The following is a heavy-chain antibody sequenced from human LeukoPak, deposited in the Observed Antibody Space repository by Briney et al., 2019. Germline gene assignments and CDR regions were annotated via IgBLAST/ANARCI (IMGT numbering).Heavy chain of an antibody. D-gene: IGHD1-26*01. CDR3: ARLREGSY. V-gene: IGHV3-7*01. CDR1: GFTFTNYW. J-gene: IGHJ4*02. Sequence: GGSLRLSCAASGFTFTNYWMTWVRQAPGKGLEWVANIGQDGGEKYYVDSVKGRFTISRDNTKDSLYLQMNSLGAEDTAVYYCARLREGSYWGRGTLDTVSS. CDR2: IGQDGGEK.